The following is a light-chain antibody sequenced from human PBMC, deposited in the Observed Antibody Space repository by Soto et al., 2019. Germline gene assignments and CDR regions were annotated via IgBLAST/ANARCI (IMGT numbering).Light chain of an antibody. J-gene: IGKJ4*01. V-gene: IGKV3-15*01. CDR1: QSVGSA. CDR2: AAS. Sequence: EIVMTQSPATLSVSPGETATLSCRASQSVGSAVAWYQHEPGQAPRLLIVAASIRAPGVPGRFSGGGSGTEFTFTISSLQSEDFAVYYCQQYRNWPPLTFGGGTTVEIK. CDR3: QQYRNWPPLT.